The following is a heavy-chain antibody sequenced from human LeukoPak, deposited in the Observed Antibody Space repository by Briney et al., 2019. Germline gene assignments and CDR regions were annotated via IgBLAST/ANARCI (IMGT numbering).Heavy chain of an antibody. Sequence: SGGSLRLSCAASGFTFSSYAMSWVRQAPGKGLEWVSAISGSGGSTYYADSVKGRFTISRDNSKNTLYLQMNSLRAEDTAVYYCAKPPGYCSSTSCFRTPFDYWGQGTLVTVSS. D-gene: IGHD2-2*01. J-gene: IGHJ4*02. CDR1: GFTFSSYA. V-gene: IGHV3-23*01. CDR3: AKPPGYCSSTSCFRTPFDY. CDR2: ISGSGGST.